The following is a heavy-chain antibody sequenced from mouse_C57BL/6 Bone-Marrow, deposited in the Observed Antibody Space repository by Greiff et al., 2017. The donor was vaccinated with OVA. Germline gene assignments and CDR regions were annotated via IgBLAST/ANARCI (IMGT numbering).Heavy chain of an antibody. Sequence: VKLMESGAELVRPGASVTLSCKASGYTFTDYEMRWVKQTPVHGLEWIGAIDPETGDTDYNQKFKGKAILTADKSSSTAYMELRSLTAVDSAVCYGTKKRSTVTWFADWGQGTLVTVAA. D-gene: IGHD5-1*01. J-gene: IGHJ3*01. CDR1: GYTFTDYE. CDR3: TKKRSTVTWFAD. CDR2: IDPETGDT. V-gene: IGHV1-15*01.